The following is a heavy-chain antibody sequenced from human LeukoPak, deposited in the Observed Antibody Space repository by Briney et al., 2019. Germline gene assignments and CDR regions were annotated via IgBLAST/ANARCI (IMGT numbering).Heavy chain of an antibody. D-gene: IGHD3-22*01. V-gene: IGHV3-66*02. CDR1: GFTVRSDC. CDR3: AKGPYYYDSSGYYADY. CDR2: IYTDGTT. Sequence: GGSLRLSCAASGFTVRSDCMTWVRQAPGKGLEWVSLIYTDGTTYYVDSVKGRFTISRDNSKNTLYLQMNSLRAEDTAVYYCAKGPYYYDSSGYYADYWGQGTLVTVSS. J-gene: IGHJ4*02.